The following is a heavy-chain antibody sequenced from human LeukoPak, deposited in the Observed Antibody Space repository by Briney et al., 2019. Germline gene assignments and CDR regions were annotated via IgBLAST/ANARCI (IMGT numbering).Heavy chain of an antibody. J-gene: IGHJ4*02. Sequence: SETLSLTCAVFGGTFNGYYWGWIRQPPGKGLEWIGSIYHSGSTYYNPSLKSQVTISVDTSKNQFSLKLSSVTAADTAVYYCARGWAVRWSEIDPFDYWGQGTLVTVSS. CDR3: ARGWAVRWSEIDPFDY. V-gene: IGHV4-34*01. CDR2: IYHSGST. D-gene: IGHD4-23*01. CDR1: GGTFNGYY.